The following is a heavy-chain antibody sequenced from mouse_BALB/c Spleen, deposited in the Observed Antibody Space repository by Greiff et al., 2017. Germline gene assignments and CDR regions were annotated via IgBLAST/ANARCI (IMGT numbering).Heavy chain of an antibody. CDR2: ISSGSSTI. J-gene: IGHJ3*01. Sequence: EVQVVESGGGLVQPGGSRKLSCAASGFTFSSFGMHWVRQAPEKGLEWVAYISSGSSTIYYADTVKGRFTISRDNPKNTLFLQMTSLRSEDTAMYYCARSFYGSSAWFAYWGQGTLVTVSA. CDR1: GFTFSSFG. CDR3: ARSFYGSSAWFAY. V-gene: IGHV5-17*02. D-gene: IGHD1-1*01.